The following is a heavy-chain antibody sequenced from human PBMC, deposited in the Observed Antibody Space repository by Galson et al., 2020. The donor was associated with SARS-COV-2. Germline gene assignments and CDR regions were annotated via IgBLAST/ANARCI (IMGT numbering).Heavy chain of an antibody. J-gene: IGHJ3*02. D-gene: IGHD4-17*01. Sequence: SETLSLTCTVPGGSISSGSYYWSWIRQPAGKGLEWIGRIYTSGSTNYNPSLKSRVTISVDTSKNQFSLKLSSVTAADTAVYYCAREDGLALRWSLEGYDAFDIWGQGTMVTVSS. CDR2: IYTSGST. V-gene: IGHV4-61*02. CDR3: AREDGLALRWSLEGYDAFDI. CDR1: GGSISSGSYY.